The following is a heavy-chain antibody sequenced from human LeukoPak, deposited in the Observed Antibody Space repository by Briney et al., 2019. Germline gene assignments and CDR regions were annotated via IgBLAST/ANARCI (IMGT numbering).Heavy chain of an antibody. Sequence: GGSLRLSCAASGFSISTYSMDWVRQAPGEGLEWVSSISSTSSYIYYADSVKGRFTISRDNAKNSLYLKMNSLRSEDTAVYYCAKKGYYDGSGYYMYYFDHWGQGTLVTVSS. CDR2: ISSTSSYI. CDR1: GFSISTYS. D-gene: IGHD3-22*01. CDR3: AKKGYYDGSGYYMYYFDH. V-gene: IGHV3-21*04. J-gene: IGHJ4*02.